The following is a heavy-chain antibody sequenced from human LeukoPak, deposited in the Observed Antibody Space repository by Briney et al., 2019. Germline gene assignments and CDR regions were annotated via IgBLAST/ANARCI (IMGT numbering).Heavy chain of an antibody. V-gene: IGHV4-61*02. CDR2: IYTSGST. D-gene: IGHD6-6*01. Sequence: TSETLSLTCTVSGGSISSGSYYWSWIRQPAGKGLEWIGRIYTSGSTNYNPSLKSRVTISVDTSKNQFSLKLRSVTAADTAVYYCAKEDSDYYYYYYMDVWGKGTTVTISS. CDR3: AKEDSDYYYYYYMDV. CDR1: GGSISSGSYY. J-gene: IGHJ6*03.